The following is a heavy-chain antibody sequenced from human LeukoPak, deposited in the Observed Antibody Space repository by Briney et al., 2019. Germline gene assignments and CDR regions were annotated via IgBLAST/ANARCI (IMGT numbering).Heavy chain of an antibody. J-gene: IGHJ4*02. D-gene: IGHD1-26*01. CDR2: INHSGST. V-gene: IGHV4-34*01. Sequence: SETLSLTCAVYGGSFSGYYWSWIRQPPGKGLEWIGEINHSGSTNYNPSLKSRVTISVDTSKNQFSLKLSSVTAADTAVYYCARGQYSGSYYLLDYWGQGTLVTVSS. CDR1: GGSFSGYY. CDR3: ARGQYSGSYYLLDY.